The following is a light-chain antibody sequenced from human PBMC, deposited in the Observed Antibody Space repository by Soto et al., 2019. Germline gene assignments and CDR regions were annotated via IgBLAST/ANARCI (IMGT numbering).Light chain of an antibody. Sequence: EIVMTQSPATLSVSPGERATLSCRASQSVSRNVAWYQQKPGQAPRLLIHDASTRATGISVRFSGSGSETEFTLTSSSLQSEDFSIYYCQQYNNWLWTFGQGTKVEIK. CDR2: DAS. CDR3: QQYNNWLWT. V-gene: IGKV3-15*01. CDR1: QSVSRN. J-gene: IGKJ1*01.